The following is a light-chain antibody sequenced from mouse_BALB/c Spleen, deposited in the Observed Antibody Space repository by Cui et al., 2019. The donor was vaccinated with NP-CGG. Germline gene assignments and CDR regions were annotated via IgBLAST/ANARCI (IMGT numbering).Light chain of an antibody. CDR2: GTN. J-gene: IGLJ1*01. V-gene: IGLV1*01. Sequence: AVVPQESALTTSPGETVTLTCRSSTGAVTTSNYANWVQEKPDHLFTGLIGGTNNRVPGVPARFSGSLIGDKAALTITGAQTEDDAIYFCALWYSNHWVFGGGTKLTVL. CDR3: ALWYSNHWV. CDR1: TGAVTTSNY.